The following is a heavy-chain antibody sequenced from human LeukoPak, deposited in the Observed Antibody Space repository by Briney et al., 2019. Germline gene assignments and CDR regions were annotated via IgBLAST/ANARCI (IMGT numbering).Heavy chain of an antibody. CDR3: ARGRVVDYGDYVTDY. D-gene: IGHD4-17*01. Sequence: GASVKVSCKASGYTFTSYDIDWVRQAPGQGLEWMGWMNPNSANTGCAQKFQGRVTMTRNTSISTAYMGPSSLTSEDPAVYYCARGRVVDYGDYVTDYWGQGTLVTVSS. CDR1: GYTFTSYD. CDR2: MNPNSANT. J-gene: IGHJ4*02. V-gene: IGHV1-8*01.